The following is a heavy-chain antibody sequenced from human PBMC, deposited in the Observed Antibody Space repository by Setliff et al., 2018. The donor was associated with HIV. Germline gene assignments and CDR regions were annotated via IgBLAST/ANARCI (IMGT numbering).Heavy chain of an antibody. D-gene: IGHD3-9*01. J-gene: IGHJ4*02. Sequence: KTSETLSLTCAVYGGSFSDYFWTWIRQPPGKGLEWIGDINHSGSTNYNPSLKSRVAMSFDTSKNQFSLKLISVTAADTAVYYCARGHDILEPSGPFDYWGQGTLVTVSS. CDR3: ARGHDILEPSGPFDY. V-gene: IGHV4-34*01. CDR1: GGSFSDYF. CDR2: INHSGST.